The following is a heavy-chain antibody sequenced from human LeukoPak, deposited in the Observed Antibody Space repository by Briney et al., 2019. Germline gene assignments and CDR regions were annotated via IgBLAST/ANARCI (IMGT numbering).Heavy chain of an antibody. CDR3: AKVEQQLVLNWFDP. Sequence: PGGSLRLCCAASGFTFSSYGMHWVRQAPGKGLEWVAFIRFDGSYKYYADSVKGQFTISRDNSKNTLYLQMNSLRAEDTAVYYCAKVEQQLVLNWFDPWGQGTLVTVSS. CDR2: IRFDGSYK. V-gene: IGHV3-30*02. D-gene: IGHD6-13*01. CDR1: GFTFSSYG. J-gene: IGHJ5*02.